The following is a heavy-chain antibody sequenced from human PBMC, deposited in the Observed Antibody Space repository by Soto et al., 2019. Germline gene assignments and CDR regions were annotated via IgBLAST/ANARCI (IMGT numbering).Heavy chain of an antibody. CDR3: ARCKQKVMHCGLDV. CDR2: INYDGSNK. J-gene: IGHJ6*02. V-gene: IGHV3-33*01. Sequence: QVSLVESGGGAVQRGRSLRVSCAASGFIFSSYGMHWVRQAPGKGLEWVAFINYDGSNKFYGDAVKGRFTISRDNSKNIVHLQMNNLRGEDMAVYYCARCKQKVMHCGLDVWGHGATVTVSS. D-gene: IGHD2-21*01. CDR1: GFIFSSYG.